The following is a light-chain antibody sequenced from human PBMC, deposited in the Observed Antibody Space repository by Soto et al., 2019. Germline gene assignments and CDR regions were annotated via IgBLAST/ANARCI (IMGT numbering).Light chain of an antibody. Sequence: QSVLPQPPSASGAPGQGVTISCSGSSSNLGGHSVNWYQRLPGTAPKLLIYGNDHRTSGVPDRFSGSKSGTTASLAISGLQSEDVGDYYCSAWDDSLNGPVFGGGTKLTVL. CDR2: GND. V-gene: IGLV1-44*01. CDR1: SSNLGGHS. CDR3: SAWDDSLNGPV. J-gene: IGLJ2*01.